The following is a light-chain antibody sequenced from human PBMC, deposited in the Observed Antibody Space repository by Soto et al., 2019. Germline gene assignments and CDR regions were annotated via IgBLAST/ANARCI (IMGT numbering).Light chain of an antibody. J-gene: IGKJ1*01. CDR3: QQYASSPWT. CDR1: QSVSSTY. CDR2: GAS. Sequence: EIVLTQSPGTLSLSPGERATLSCRASQSVSSTYLAWYQQKPGQAPRLLIYGASSRATGIPDRFSGSGSGTDFTLTISRLEPEDFAVYYCQQYASSPWTFGQGTKVETK. V-gene: IGKV3-20*01.